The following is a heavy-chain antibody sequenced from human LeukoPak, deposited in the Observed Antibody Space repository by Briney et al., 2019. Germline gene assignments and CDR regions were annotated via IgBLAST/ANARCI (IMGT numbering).Heavy chain of an antibody. V-gene: IGHV3-30*18. CDR2: ISYAGHNK. Sequence: GSSQTLSCAASALTLRTYGMRSARHAPGKGLECGPFISYAGHNKYYADPVKGRFTIPRDNSKNILSVQTNNPRAQHTLVRHCAKENYDALVAATLFDYGGEGPLVPVSS. CDR3: AKENYDALVAATLFDY. CDR1: ALTLRTYG. D-gene: IGHD2-15*01. J-gene: IGHJ4*02.